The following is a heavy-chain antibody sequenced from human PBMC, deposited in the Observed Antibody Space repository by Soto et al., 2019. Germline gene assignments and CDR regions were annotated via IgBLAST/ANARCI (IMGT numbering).Heavy chain of an antibody. CDR3: ASNYDKGIGYLFPVEY. CDR1: GYTSSDYY. CDR2: IDTSGTKI. J-gene: IGHJ4*01. V-gene: IGHV3-11*01. Sequence: GGSLRLSCAASGYTSSDYYMSWIRQAPGKGLEWISYIDTSGTKIYYADSVKGRFTITRDNAKNSLYLEMNSLRDEDTAVYYCASNYDKGIGYLFPVEYGGHGTLVTVTS. D-gene: IGHD3-22*01.